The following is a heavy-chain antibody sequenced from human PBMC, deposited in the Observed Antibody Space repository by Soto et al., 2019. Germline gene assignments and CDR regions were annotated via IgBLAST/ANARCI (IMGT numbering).Heavy chain of an antibody. CDR1: GFTFTSSA. CDR2: IGVGSGNR. CDR3: ASLGVNFDH. V-gene: IGHV1-58*01. J-gene: IGHJ4*02. Sequence: SVKVSCKASGFTFTSSAVQWVRQARGQRLEWIGWIGVGSGNRHYAQQFQERVTITRDMSTNTACMELSSLRSEDTAVYYCASLGVNFDHWGQGTLVTVSS. D-gene: IGHD2-8*01.